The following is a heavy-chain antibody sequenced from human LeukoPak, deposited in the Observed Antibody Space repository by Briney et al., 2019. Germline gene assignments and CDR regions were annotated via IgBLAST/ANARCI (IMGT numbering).Heavy chain of an antibody. D-gene: IGHD6-13*01. CDR1: GFTFSSYG. V-gene: IGHV3-30*02. CDR3: AKDSSSSSDHFDY. J-gene: IGHJ4*02. Sequence: TGGSLRLSCAASGFTFSSYGMHWVRQAPGKGLEWVAFIRFDGSNKYYADSVKGRFTISRDNSKDTLYLQMNSLRAEDMALYYCAKDSSSSSDHFDYWGQGTLVTVSS. CDR2: IRFDGSNK.